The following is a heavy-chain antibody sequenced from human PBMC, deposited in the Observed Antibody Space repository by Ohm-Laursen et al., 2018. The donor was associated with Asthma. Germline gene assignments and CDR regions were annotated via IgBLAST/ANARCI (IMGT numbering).Heavy chain of an antibody. CDR1: GFAFSTYA. V-gene: IGHV3-48*01. CDR3: ARDRVDIVTTTMNFYYGMDV. D-gene: IGHD5-12*01. CDR2: ISSSSSTI. Sequence: SLRLSCAASGFAFSTYAMHWVRQAPGKGLEWVSYISSSSSTIYYADSVKGRFTISRDNAKNSLYLQMNSLRAEDTAVYYCARDRVDIVTTTMNFYYGMDVWGQGTTVTVSS. J-gene: IGHJ6*02.